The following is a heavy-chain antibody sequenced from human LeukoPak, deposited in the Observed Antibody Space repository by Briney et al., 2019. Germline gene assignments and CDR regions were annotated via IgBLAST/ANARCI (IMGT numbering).Heavy chain of an antibody. D-gene: IGHD5-18*01. Sequence: ASVKVSCKASGYTFTSYGISWVRQAPGQGLEWMGWISAYNGNTNYAQKLQGRVTMTTDTSTSTAYMELRSLRSDDTAVYYCARDALRGYSYGRTAGTYYYYGMDVWGQGTTVTVSS. CDR3: ARDALRGYSYGRTAGTYYYYGMDV. CDR1: GYTFTSYG. CDR2: ISAYNGNT. V-gene: IGHV1-18*01. J-gene: IGHJ6*02.